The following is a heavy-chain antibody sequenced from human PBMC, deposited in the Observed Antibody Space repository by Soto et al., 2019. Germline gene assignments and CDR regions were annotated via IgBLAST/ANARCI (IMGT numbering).Heavy chain of an antibody. D-gene: IGHD3-22*01. CDR2: INPNSGGT. V-gene: IGHV1-2*04. CDR3: ARYYYGSSGPGSGAFDI. CDR1: GYTFTGYY. Sequence: GASVKVSCKASGYTFTGYYMHWVRQAPGQGLEWMGWINPNSGGTNYAQKFQGWVTTTRDTSISTAYMELSRLRSDDTAVYYCARYYYGSSGPGSGAFDIWGQGTMVTVSS. J-gene: IGHJ3*02.